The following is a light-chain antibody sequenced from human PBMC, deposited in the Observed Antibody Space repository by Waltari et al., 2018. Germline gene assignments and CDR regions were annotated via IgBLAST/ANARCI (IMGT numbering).Light chain of an antibody. CDR1: SPNIGAGYD. CDR2: GNS. CDR3: QSYDSSLSGSEV. Sequence: QSVLTQPPSVSGAPGQRVTISCTGSSPNIGAGYDVHGYQQLPGTAPKLLIYGNSNRPSGVPDRFSGSKSGTSASLAITGLQAEDEADYYCQSYDSSLSGSEVFGGGTKLTVL. V-gene: IGLV1-40*01. J-gene: IGLJ2*01.